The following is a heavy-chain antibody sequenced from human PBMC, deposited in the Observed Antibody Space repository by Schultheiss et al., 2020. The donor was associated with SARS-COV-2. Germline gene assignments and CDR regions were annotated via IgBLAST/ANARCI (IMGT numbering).Heavy chain of an antibody. J-gene: IGHJ3*02. CDR1: GYTFTSYD. Sequence: GESLKISCKASGYTFTSYDINWVRQATGQGLEWMGWMNPNSRNTGYAQKFQGRVTMTTDTSTSTAYMELRSLRSDDTAVYYCAREVPRGIEYSSSSGAFDIWGQGTMVTVSS. CDR2: MNPNSRNT. CDR3: AREVPRGIEYSSSSGAFDI. V-gene: IGHV1-8*01. D-gene: IGHD6-6*01.